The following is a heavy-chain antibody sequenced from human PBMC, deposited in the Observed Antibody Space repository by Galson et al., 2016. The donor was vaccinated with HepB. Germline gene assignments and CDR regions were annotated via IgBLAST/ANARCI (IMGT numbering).Heavy chain of an antibody. D-gene: IGHD5/OR15-5a*01. CDR1: GFPFNSYA. J-gene: IGHJ5*02. CDR3: ARVFGDYVYVNWFDT. CDR2: VSYDGSNE. V-gene: IGHV3-30*04. Sequence: SLRLSCAASGFPFNSYAMHWVRQAPGKGLEWLAVVSYDGSNEYYADSVKGRFTISRDNSKNTLFLQLSSLRSEDTAVYYCARVFGDYVYVNWFDTWGQGTLVIVSS.